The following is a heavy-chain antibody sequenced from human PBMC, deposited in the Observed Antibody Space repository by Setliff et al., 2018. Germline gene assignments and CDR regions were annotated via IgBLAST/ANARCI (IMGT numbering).Heavy chain of an antibody. D-gene: IGHD6-19*01. V-gene: IGHV4-61*09. CDR3: ARRAVAVVSGMDV. Sequence: SETLSLTCTVSGVSITGDSFYWSWIRQPAGKGLEWIGHIYTSGSTNYNPSLKSRVTISVDTSKNQFSLKLSSVTAADTAVYYCARRAVAVVSGMDVWGQGTTVTVSS. J-gene: IGHJ6*02. CDR1: GVSITGDSFY. CDR2: IYTSGST.